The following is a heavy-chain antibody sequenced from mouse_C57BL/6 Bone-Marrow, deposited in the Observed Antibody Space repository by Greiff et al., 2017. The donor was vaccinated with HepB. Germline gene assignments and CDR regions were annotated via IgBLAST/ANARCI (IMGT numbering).Heavy chain of an antibody. CDR1: GSTFTSYN. CDR3: ARGELYAMDY. J-gene: IGHJ4*01. V-gene: IGHV1-12*01. CDR2: IYPGNGDT. Sequence: LVRPGASVHLSCTASGSTFTSYNMHWVKQTPRQGLEWIGAIYPGNGDTSYNQKFKGKATLTVDKSSSTAYMQLSSLTSEDSAVYFCARGELYAMDYWGQGTSVTVSS.